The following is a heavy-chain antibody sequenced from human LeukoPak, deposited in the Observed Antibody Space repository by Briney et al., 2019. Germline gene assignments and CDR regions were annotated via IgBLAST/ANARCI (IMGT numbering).Heavy chain of an antibody. D-gene: IGHD3-22*01. Sequence: GGSLRLSCAASGFSFSTYGMHWVRLAPGKGLEWVAVAYGDGSDKYYADSVKGRFTISKVISKNTLYVQMNSLRAEDTAMYYCATGSGYYYGHWGQGTLVTVSS. J-gene: IGHJ4*02. V-gene: IGHV3-30*12. CDR3: ATGSGYYYGH. CDR2: AYGDGSDK. CDR1: GFSFSTYG.